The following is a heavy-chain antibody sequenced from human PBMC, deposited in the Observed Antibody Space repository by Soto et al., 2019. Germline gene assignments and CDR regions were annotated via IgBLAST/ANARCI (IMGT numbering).Heavy chain of an antibody. J-gene: IGHJ4*02. CDR2: ISYDGSNK. CDR3: VREAGSGSYSQY. CDR1: GFTFSSYG. V-gene: IGHV3-30*03. Sequence: QVQLVESGGGVVQPGRSLRLSCAASGFTFSSYGMHWVRQAPGKGLEWVAVISYDGSNKYYADSVKGRFTISRDNSKNTLYLQMNSLRAEDTAVYYCVREAGSGSYSQYWGQGTLVTVSS. D-gene: IGHD3-10*01.